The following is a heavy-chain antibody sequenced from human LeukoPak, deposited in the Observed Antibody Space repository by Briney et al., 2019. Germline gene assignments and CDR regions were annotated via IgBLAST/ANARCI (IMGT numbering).Heavy chain of an antibody. CDR2: INWDGGST. V-gene: IGHV3-20*04. Sequence: PGGSLKLSCAAPGFTFDDYGMIWVRQAPGKGLEWVSAINWDGGSTGYADSVKGRFTISRDNAKNSLYLQMNSLRAEDTALYYCARSMYYYYKDVWGKGTTVTVSS. CDR1: GFTFDDYG. CDR3: ARSMYYYYKDV. J-gene: IGHJ6*03.